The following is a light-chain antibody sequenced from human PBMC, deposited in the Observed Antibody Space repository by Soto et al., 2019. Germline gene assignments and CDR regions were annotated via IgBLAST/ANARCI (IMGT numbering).Light chain of an antibody. Sequence: DVQMTQSPSPLSASVGDSVTISCRASQDLGNYLAWYQQKPGKVPKLLIYAASTLQSGVPSRFSGSGSGTDFILTINNLQPEDVATYYCQKYNSAPYTFGQGTKVEIK. V-gene: IGKV1-27*01. CDR2: AAS. CDR1: QDLGNY. J-gene: IGKJ2*01. CDR3: QKYNSAPYT.